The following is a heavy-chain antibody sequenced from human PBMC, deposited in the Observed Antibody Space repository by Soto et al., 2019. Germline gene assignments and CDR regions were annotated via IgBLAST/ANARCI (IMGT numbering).Heavy chain of an antibody. CDR3: AREGPMDY. V-gene: IGHV3-33*01. CDR1: GFTFSSSG. CDR2: IWYDGSKK. Sequence: QVQLVESGGGVVQPWRSLRLSCAASGFTFSSSGMHWVRQAPGKGLEWVAVIWYDGSKKYYADSVKGRFTISRDNSKNARYLQMNSLRAEDTAVYYCAREGPMDYWGQGTLVTVSS. J-gene: IGHJ4*02.